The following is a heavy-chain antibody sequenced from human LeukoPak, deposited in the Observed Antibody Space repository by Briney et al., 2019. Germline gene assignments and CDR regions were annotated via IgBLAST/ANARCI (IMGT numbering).Heavy chain of an antibody. V-gene: IGHV1-2*02. J-gene: IGHJ4*02. D-gene: IGHD1-1*01. CDR3: AREGAPQLSSYFDH. CDR1: GYTFTAYY. CDR2: INPNTGGT. Sequence: ASVKVSCKASGYTFTAYYIHWVRQAPGQGLEWMGWINPNTGGTTFAQRFQGRVTMTRDTSINTAYMELSSLRSDDTAMYYCAREGAPQLSSYFDHWGQGTLVTVSS.